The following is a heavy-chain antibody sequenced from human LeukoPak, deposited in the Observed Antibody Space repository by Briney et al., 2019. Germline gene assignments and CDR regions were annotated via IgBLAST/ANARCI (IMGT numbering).Heavy chain of an antibody. Sequence: GGSLRLSCAGSGFTVSSNYMSWVRQAPGKGLEWVSVIYSGGTTYYGDSVKGRFTISRDNSKNTLYLQMNSLRVEDTAVYYCATYSTRNAREFQSWGQGTLVTVSS. D-gene: IGHD4-11*01. J-gene: IGHJ1*01. CDR1: GFTVSSNY. CDR2: IYSGGTT. V-gene: IGHV3-66*01. CDR3: ATYSTRNAREFQS.